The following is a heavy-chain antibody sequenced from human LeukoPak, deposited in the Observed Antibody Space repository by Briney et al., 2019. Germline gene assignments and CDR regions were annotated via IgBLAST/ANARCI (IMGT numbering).Heavy chain of an antibody. CDR2: IYTSGST. D-gene: IGHD2-21*01. CDR1: GGSISSYY. Sequence: SETLSLTCTVSGGSISSYYWSWIRQPAGKGLEWIGRIYTSGSTNYNPSLKSRVTMSVDTSKNQFSLKLISVTAVDTAVCYCARWVVNYFYMDVWGKGTTVTVSS. V-gene: IGHV4-4*07. CDR3: ARWVVNYFYMDV. J-gene: IGHJ6*03.